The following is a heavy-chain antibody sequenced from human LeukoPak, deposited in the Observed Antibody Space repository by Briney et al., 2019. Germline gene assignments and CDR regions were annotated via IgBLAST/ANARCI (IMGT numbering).Heavy chain of an antibody. Sequence: GGSLRLSCAASGFTFSSYAMPWVRQAPGKGLEYVSVISSNGGSTYYANSVKGRFTISRDNSKNTLYLQMGSLRAEDMAVYYCAVGYSYGLYYFDYWGQGTLVTVSS. CDR1: GFTFSSYA. D-gene: IGHD5-18*01. CDR3: AVGYSYGLYYFDY. CDR2: ISSNGGST. J-gene: IGHJ4*02. V-gene: IGHV3-64*01.